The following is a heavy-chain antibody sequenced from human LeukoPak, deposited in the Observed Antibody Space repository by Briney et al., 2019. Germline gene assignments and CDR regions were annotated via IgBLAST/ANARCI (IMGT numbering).Heavy chain of an antibody. CDR3: ARDRWGSSSSTQYYYYYYMDV. J-gene: IGHJ6*03. D-gene: IGHD6-13*01. Sequence: ASVKVSCKASGYTFTSYGISWVRQAPGQGLEWMGWISAYNGNTNYAQKLQGRVTMTTDTSTSTAYMELRSLRSDDTAVYYCARDRWGSSSSTQYYYYYYMDVWGKGTTVTVSS. V-gene: IGHV1-18*01. CDR2: ISAYNGNT. CDR1: GYTFTSYG.